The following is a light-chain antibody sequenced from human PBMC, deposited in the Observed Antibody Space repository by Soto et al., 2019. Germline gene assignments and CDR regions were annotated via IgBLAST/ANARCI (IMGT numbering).Light chain of an antibody. V-gene: IGKV1-9*01. CDR2: AAS. J-gene: IGKJ2*01. Sequence: DIQLTQSPSFLSASLGDRVTITCRASQGFSSYLAWYQQEPGKAPKLLIYAASTLQSGVPSRFSGSGSGTEFTLTISSLQPEDFATYYCQQFNSYPHTFGQGTKLEIK. CDR3: QQFNSYPHT. CDR1: QGFSSY.